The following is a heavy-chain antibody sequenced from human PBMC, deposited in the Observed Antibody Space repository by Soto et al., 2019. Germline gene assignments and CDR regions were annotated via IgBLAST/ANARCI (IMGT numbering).Heavy chain of an antibody. CDR1: GYTFTSYA. CDR3: AREKLYDFWSGYDFGGAFDI. CDR2: INAGNGNT. Sequence: GASVKVSCKASGYTFTSYAMHWVRQAPGQRLEWMGWINAGNGNTKYSQKFQGRVTITRDTSASTAYMELSSLRSEDTAVYYCAREKLYDFWSGYDFGGAFDIWGQGTMVTVSS. D-gene: IGHD3-3*01. V-gene: IGHV1-3*01. J-gene: IGHJ3*02.